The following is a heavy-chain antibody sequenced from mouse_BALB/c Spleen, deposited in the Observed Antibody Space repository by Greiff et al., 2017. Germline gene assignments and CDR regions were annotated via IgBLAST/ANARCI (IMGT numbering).Heavy chain of an antibody. CDR3: ARYGDDYDWYFDV. J-gene: IGHJ1*01. CDR2: ISYSGST. CDR1: GDSITSGY. Sequence: DVKLQESGPSLVKPSQTLSLTCSVTGDSITSGYWNWIRKFPGNKLEYMGYISYSGSTYYNPSLKSRISITRDTSKNQYYLQLNSVTTEDTATYYCARYGDDYDWYFDVWGAGTTVTVSS. V-gene: IGHV3-8*02. D-gene: IGHD2-4*01.